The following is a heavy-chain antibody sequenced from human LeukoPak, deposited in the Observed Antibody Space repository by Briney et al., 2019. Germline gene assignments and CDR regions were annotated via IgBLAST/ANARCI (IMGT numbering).Heavy chain of an antibody. V-gene: IGHV3-74*01. CDR1: GFTFSSYW. CDR2: INSDGSST. D-gene: IGHD2-21*01. Sequence: GGSLRLSCAASGFTFSSYWMHWVRQAPGKGLVWVSRINSDGSSTSYADSVKGRFTISRDNAKNTLYLQMNSLRAVDTAVYYCARDEACGGDCFNCFDPWGQGTLVTVSS. J-gene: IGHJ5*02. CDR3: ARDEACGGDCFNCFDP.